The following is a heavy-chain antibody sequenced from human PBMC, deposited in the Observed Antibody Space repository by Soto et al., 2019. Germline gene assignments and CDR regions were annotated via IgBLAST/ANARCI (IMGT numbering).Heavy chain of an antibody. D-gene: IGHD4-17*01. CDR1: EFNVTNGH. V-gene: IGHV3-53*01. Sequence: PGGSLRLSCAASEFNVTNGHMNWVRQAPGKGLEWVSVIFGDGNTKYGDSVKGRITISRDTSKNTVYLQMNSLRAEDTAVYYCAGDWNGDKYSDYWDQGTLVTVSS. CDR3: AGDWNGDKYSDY. CDR2: IFGDGNT. J-gene: IGHJ4*02.